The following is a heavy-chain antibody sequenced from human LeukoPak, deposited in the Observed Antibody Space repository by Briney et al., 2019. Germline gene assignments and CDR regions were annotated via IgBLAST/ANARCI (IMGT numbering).Heavy chain of an antibody. J-gene: IGHJ4*02. V-gene: IGHV4-59*12. CDR1: GGSISSYY. CDR2: IYYSGST. Sequence: SETLSLTCTVSGGSISSYYWSWIRQPPGKGLEWIGYIYYSGSTNYNPSLKSRVTISVDTSKNQFSLKLSSVTAADTAVYYCATGSGSYKSPFDYWGQGTLVTVSS. CDR3: ATGSGSYKSPFDY. D-gene: IGHD3-10*01.